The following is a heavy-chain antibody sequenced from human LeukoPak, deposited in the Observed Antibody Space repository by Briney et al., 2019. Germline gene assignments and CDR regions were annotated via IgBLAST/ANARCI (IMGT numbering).Heavy chain of an antibody. CDR3: ARVAFSSQVILYHFDK. J-gene: IGHJ4*02. V-gene: IGHV1-46*01. CDR2: INPSGGST. D-gene: IGHD2-8*01. CDR1: GYTFTSYY. Sequence: GASVKVSCKASGYTFTSYYMHWVRQAPGQGLEWMGIINPSGGSTSYAQKFQGRVTMTRDMSTSTVYMELSSLRSEDTAVYYCARVAFSSQVILYHFDKWGQGTLVTVSS.